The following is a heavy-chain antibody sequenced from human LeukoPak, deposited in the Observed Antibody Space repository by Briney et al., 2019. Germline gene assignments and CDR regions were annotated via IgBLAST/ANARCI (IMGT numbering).Heavy chain of an antibody. Sequence: GGSLRLSCAASGFRFSSYVMNWVRQAPGKGLEWVSAISGSGGSTYYADSVKGRFTISRDNSKNTLYLQMNSLRAEDTAVYYCAKAQDIVVVVAATFDPWGQGTLVTVSS. V-gene: IGHV3-23*01. CDR2: ISGSGGST. J-gene: IGHJ5*02. CDR1: GFRFSSYV. D-gene: IGHD2-15*01. CDR3: AKAQDIVVVVAATFDP.